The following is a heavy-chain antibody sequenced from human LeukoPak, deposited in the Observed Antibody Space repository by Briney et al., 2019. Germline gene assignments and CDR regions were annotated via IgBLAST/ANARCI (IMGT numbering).Heavy chain of an antibody. CDR1: GGSISSYY. CDR2: IYYSGIT. D-gene: IGHD2-2*01. Sequence: PSETLSLTCTVPGGSISSYYWSWIRQPPGKGLEWIGSIYYSGITYYNPSLRSRVTISVDTSKNQFSLKLSSVTATDTAVYYCHFKYCSSSTCFYYFDYWGQGTLVTVSS. CDR3: HFKYCSSSTCFYYFDY. V-gene: IGHV4-59*05. J-gene: IGHJ4*02.